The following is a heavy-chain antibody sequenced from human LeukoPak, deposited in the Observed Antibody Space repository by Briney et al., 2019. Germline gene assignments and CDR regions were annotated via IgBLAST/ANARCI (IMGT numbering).Heavy chain of an antibody. CDR2: IYHSGTT. D-gene: IGHD3-10*01. J-gene: IGHJ4*02. CDR1: GGSLSSSTW. Sequence: PSETLSLTCTVSGGSLSSSTWWNWVRQPPGKGLEWIGQIYHSGTTNYNPSLKSRVSISVDESKNQFSLNLTSVTAADTAVYFSARHPNYYGSGWGQGIQVTVSS. CDR3: ARHPNYYGSG. V-gene: IGHV4-4*02.